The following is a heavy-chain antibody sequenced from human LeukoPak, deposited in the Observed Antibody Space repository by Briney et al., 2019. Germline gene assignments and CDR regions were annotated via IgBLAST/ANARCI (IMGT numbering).Heavy chain of an antibody. CDR2: INPNSGGT. CDR1: GYTFTGYY. CDR3: ARDASDIGSGYFDY. Sequence: ASVKVSYKASGYTFTGYYMHWVRQAPGQGLEWMGWINPNSGGTNYAQKFQGRVTMTRDTSIGTAYMELSRLRSDDTAVYYCARDASDIGSGYFDYWGQGTLVTVSS. D-gene: IGHD3-3*01. V-gene: IGHV1-2*02. J-gene: IGHJ4*02.